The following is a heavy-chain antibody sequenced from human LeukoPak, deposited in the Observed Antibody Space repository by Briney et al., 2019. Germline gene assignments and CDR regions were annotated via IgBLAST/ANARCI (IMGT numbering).Heavy chain of an antibody. J-gene: IGHJ4*02. CDR3: ARDNTVANDY. V-gene: IGHV3-48*02. Sequence: PGGSLRLSCAASGFASSMYNMNWVRQAPGKGLEWLSYISGSGSTKYYADSVRGRFTISRDNAKNSLYLQMNSLRDEDTAVYYCARDNTVANDYWGQGTLVTVSS. CDR2: ISGSGSTK. D-gene: IGHD4-17*01. CDR1: GFASSMYN.